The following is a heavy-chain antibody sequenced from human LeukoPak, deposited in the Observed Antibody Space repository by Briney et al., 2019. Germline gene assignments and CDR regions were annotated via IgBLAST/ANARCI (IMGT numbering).Heavy chain of an antibody. D-gene: IGHD6-19*01. CDR3: ARDGQIAVAGNYYYGLDV. V-gene: IGHV4-34*01. Sequence: SETLSLTCAVYGGSFSGYYWSWIRQPPGKGLEWIGEINHSGSTNYNPSLKSRVTISVDTSKNQFSLKLSSVTAADTAVYYCARDGQIAVAGNYYYGLDVWGQGTTVTVSS. CDR2: INHSGST. J-gene: IGHJ6*02. CDR1: GGSFSGYY.